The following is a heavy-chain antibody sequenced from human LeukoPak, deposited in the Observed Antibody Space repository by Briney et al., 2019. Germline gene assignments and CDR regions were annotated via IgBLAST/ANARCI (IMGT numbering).Heavy chain of an antibody. J-gene: IGHJ3*02. D-gene: IGHD6-13*01. Sequence: SETLSLTCTVSGGSIPTKNFYWGWIRQPPGKGLEWIGSVFYSGRTYYNPSLKSRVTISVDTSNNQFSLKPSSVTASDTAVYYCARVFSQQLWAFDIWGQGTMVTVSS. CDR1: GGSIPTKNFY. V-gene: IGHV4-39*07. CDR2: VFYSGRT. CDR3: ARVFSQQLWAFDI.